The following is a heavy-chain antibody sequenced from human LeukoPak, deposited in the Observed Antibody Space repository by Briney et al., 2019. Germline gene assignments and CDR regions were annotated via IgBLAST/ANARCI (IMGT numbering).Heavy chain of an antibody. CDR3: ARTNYDLGSGYKYYFDS. V-gene: IGHV4-59*11. J-gene: IGHJ4*02. CDR1: GSSISSHY. Sequence: PSETLSLTCTVSGSSISSHYWSWIRQPPGKGVEGIGCINYIGKISYTPSLKSRVTISVHTSKTQLSLRLSSVTAADTAMYFCARTNYDLGSGYKYYFDSWGQGAPVTVSS. CDR2: INYIGKI. D-gene: IGHD3-3*01.